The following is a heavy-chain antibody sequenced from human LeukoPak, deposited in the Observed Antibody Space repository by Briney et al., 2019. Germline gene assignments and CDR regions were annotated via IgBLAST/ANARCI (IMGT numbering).Heavy chain of an antibody. D-gene: IGHD6-13*01. Sequence: GGSLRLSCAASGFTFSSYSMNWVRQAPGKGLEWVSYISSSSSTIYYADSVKGRFTISRDNAKNSLYLQMNSLRSDDTAVYYCARDGVVAAAGLLSWFDSWGQGTLVTVSS. CDR3: ARDGVVAAAGLLSWFDS. CDR2: ISSSSSTI. V-gene: IGHV3-48*04. CDR1: GFTFSSYS. J-gene: IGHJ5*01.